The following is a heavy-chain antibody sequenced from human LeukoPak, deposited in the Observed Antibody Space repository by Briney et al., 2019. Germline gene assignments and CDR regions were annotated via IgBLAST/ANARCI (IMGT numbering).Heavy chain of an antibody. J-gene: IGHJ5*02. CDR2: IKQDGSEQ. Sequence: GGSLRLSCAASGFTFFSYWMRWVRQAPGKGLEWVANIKQDGSEQYYVDSVKGRFTISRDNAKNSLSLQMNSLRAEDTAVYYCARPLMYYYGSETYFWFDPWGQGTLVTVSS. CDR1: GFTFFSYW. CDR3: ARPLMYYYGSETYFWFDP. D-gene: IGHD3-10*01. V-gene: IGHV3-7*01.